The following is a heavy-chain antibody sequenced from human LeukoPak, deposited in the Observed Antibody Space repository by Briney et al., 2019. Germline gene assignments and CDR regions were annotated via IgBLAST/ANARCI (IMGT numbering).Heavy chain of an antibody. CDR1: GGSISSYY. CDR2: IYYSGST. D-gene: IGHD3-3*01. CDR3: ARGGGINNYDFWSGYYYWFDP. V-gene: IGHV4-59*01. Sequence: SETLSLTCTVSGGSISSYYWSWIRQPPGKGLEWIGYIYYSGSTNYNPSLKSRVTTSVDTSKNQFSLKLSSVTAADTAVYYCARGGGINNYDFWSGYYYWFDPWGQGTLVTVSS. J-gene: IGHJ5*02.